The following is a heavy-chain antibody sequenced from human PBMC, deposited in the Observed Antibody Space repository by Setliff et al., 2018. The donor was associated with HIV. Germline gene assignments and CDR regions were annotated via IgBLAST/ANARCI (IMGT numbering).Heavy chain of an antibody. CDR1: GAYFSGYY. Sequence: PSETLSLTCAVYGAYFSGYYWAWIRQSPERGLEFIGEINHSGITNDNPSLKSRVTLSRDASKNQFFLKLTSVTAADTAIYYCARSPGGGRLPYFFDFWGQGTLVTVAS. CDR3: ARSPGGGRLPYFFDF. CDR2: INHSGIT. D-gene: IGHD2-15*01. V-gene: IGHV4-34*10. J-gene: IGHJ4*02.